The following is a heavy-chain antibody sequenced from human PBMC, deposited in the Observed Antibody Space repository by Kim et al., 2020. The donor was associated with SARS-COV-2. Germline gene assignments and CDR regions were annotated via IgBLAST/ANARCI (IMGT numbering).Heavy chain of an antibody. J-gene: IGHJ6*02. D-gene: IGHD4-17*01. CDR1: GDSISSSIYY. Sequence: SETLSLICTVSGDSISSSIYYWGWIRQPPGKGLEWIGSIYYRGSTYYNPSLKSRVTISIDTSKNQFSLKLSSVTAADTAVYYCATVTTWVKNYYYGTDVWGQGTTVTVSS. V-gene: IGHV4-39*01. CDR3: ATVTTWVKNYYYGTDV. CDR2: IYYRGST.